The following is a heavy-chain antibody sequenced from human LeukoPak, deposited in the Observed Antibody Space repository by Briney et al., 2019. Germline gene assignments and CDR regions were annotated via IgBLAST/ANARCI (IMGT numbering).Heavy chain of an antibody. Sequence: GGSLRLSCAASGFTFSSYGMHWVRQAPGKGLEWVAVISYDGSNKYYADSVKGRFTISRDNSKNTLYLQMNSLRAEDTAVYYCAKEGLLWFGESSYGWFDPWGQGTLVTVSS. V-gene: IGHV3-30*18. CDR3: AKEGLLWFGESSYGWFDP. CDR2: ISYDGSNK. CDR1: GFTFSSYG. D-gene: IGHD3-10*01. J-gene: IGHJ5*02.